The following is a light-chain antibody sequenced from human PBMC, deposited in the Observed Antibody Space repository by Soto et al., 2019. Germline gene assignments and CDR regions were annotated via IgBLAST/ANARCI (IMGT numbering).Light chain of an antibody. J-gene: IGKJ1*01. Sequence: EIVLTQSPATLSVSPGERVTLSCRASQSVDINLAWYQQKPGQAPRLHIYGASTRATDMPGRFSGRGAGAEFTLTISSLQSEDFAVYYCQQYRSWPRTFGQGTKVDIK. V-gene: IGKV3-15*01. CDR2: GAS. CDR3: QQYRSWPRT. CDR1: QSVDIN.